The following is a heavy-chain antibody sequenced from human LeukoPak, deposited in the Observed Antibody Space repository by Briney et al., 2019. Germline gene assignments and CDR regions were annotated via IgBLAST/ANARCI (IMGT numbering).Heavy chain of an antibody. Sequence: ASVKVSCKASGYTFTSYYMHWVRQAPGQGLEWMGIINPSGGSTSYAQKFQGRVTMTRDTSTSTVYMELSSLRSEDTAVYYCATLDDTYYYDSSGYSYFDYRGQGTLVTVSS. J-gene: IGHJ4*02. D-gene: IGHD3-22*01. CDR3: ATLDDTYYYDSSGYSYFDY. CDR2: INPSGGST. CDR1: GYTFTSYY. V-gene: IGHV1-46*01.